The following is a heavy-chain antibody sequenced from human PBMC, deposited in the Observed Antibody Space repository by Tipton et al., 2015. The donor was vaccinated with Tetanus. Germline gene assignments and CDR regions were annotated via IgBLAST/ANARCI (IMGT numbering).Heavy chain of an antibody. Sequence: TLSLTCAVYGGSFSVYYWSWIRQPPGKGLEWIGEINHSRNINNNPSLKSRVTISIDTSKNQFSLKLSSVTAADTAVYYCARDGLQGPSDAFDTWGQGTMVTVSS. CDR2: INHSRNI. CDR1: GGSFSVYY. J-gene: IGHJ3*02. CDR3: ARDGLQGPSDAFDT. V-gene: IGHV4-34*01. D-gene: IGHD4-11*01.